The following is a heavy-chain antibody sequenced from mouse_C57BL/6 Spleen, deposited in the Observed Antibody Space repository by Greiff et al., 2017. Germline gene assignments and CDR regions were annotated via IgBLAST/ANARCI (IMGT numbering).Heavy chain of an antibody. Sequence: VQLQQSDAELVKPGASVKISCKVSGYTFTDHTIHWMQQRPEQGLEWIGYISPRGGSTKYNEKFKGKATLTADKSSSTSYMQLNSLTSEASEVYICASGPIYYDYGVDYWGQGTTLTVSS. D-gene: IGHD2-4*01. CDR2: ISPRGGST. V-gene: IGHV1-78*01. CDR1: GYTFTDHT. CDR3: ASGPIYYDYGVDY. J-gene: IGHJ2*01.